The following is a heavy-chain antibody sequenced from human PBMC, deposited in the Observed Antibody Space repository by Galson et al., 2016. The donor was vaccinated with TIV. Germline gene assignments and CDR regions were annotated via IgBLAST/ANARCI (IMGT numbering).Heavy chain of an antibody. CDR3: ARDRIVDATYYYYSYGMDV. Sequence: SLRLSCAASGLSVSINYMTWVRQVPGKGLEWVSLISDGGKTYYPDSVKGRFTISRDNSKNTLYLQMNSLRVEDTGVYYCARDRIVDATYYYYSYGMDVWGQGAAVTVSS. V-gene: IGHV3-66*02. CDR2: ISDGGKT. J-gene: IGHJ6*02. D-gene: IGHD1-26*01. CDR1: GLSVSINY.